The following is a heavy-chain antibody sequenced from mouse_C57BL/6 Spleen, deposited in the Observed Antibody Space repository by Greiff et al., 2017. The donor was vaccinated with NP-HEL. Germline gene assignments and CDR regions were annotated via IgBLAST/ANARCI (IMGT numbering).Heavy chain of an antibody. D-gene: IGHD2-5*01. CDR1: GYTFTSYW. J-gene: IGHJ3*01. Sequence: QVQLQQPGAELVRPGSSVKLSCKASGYTFTSYWMDWVKQRPGQGLEWIGNIYPSDSETHYNQKFKDKATLTVDKSSSTAYMQLSSLTSEDSAVYYCARSGSNSWFAYWGQGTLVTVSA. CDR3: ARSGSNSWFAY. V-gene: IGHV1-61*01. CDR2: IYPSDSET.